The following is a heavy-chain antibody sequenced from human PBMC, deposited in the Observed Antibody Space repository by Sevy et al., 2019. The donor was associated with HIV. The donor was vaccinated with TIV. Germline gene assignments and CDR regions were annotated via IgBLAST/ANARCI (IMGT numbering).Heavy chain of an antibody. CDR2: ISSSSSTI. V-gene: IGHV3-48*01. CDR3: ARDQYCSSTSCYYYYGMDV. J-gene: IGHJ6*02. Sequence: GGSLRLSCAASGFTFSSYSMNWVRQAPGKGLEWVSYISSSSSTIYYADSVKGRFTISRENAKKSLYLQMNSLRAEDTAVYYCARDQYCSSTSCYYYYGMDVWGQGTTVTVSS. D-gene: IGHD2-2*01. CDR1: GFTFSSYS.